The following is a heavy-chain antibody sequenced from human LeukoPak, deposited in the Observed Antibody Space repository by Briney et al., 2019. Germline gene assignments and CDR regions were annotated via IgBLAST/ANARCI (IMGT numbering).Heavy chain of an antibody. CDR3: ARGYDSRGYYPNY. CDR2: ISSSSRTI. CDR1: GFTFSSYA. Sequence: GGSLRLSCAASGFTFSSYAMSWVRQAPGKGLEWVSFISSSSRTIYYADSVKGRFTISRDNAKNSLYLQMNSLRDEDTAVYYCARGYDSRGYYPNYWGQGTLVTVSS. D-gene: IGHD3-22*01. J-gene: IGHJ4*02. V-gene: IGHV3-48*02.